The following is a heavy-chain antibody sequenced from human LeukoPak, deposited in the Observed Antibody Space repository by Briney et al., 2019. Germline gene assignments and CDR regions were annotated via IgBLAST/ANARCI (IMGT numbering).Heavy chain of an antibody. Sequence: GGSLRLSCAASGFTFSSYAMHWVRQAPGKGLEWVAVISYDGSNKYYADSVKGRFTISRDNSKNTLYPQMNSLRAEDTALYYCAKDRSCTNDICHGDFDYWGQGTLVTVSS. CDR3: AKDRSCTNDICHGDFDY. CDR1: GFTFSSYA. V-gene: IGHV3-30*04. D-gene: IGHD2-8*01. CDR2: ISYDGSNK. J-gene: IGHJ4*02.